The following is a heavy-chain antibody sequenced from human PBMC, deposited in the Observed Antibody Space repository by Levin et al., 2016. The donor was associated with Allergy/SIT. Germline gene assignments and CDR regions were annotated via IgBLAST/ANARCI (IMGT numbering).Heavy chain of an antibody. V-gene: IGHV3-15*05. Sequence: GESLKISCAASGFTFSIAYMNWVRQAPGKGLEWVGRMKSKTDAGTTDYAAPVKGRFTISRDDSKNTLYLQMNSLRAEDTAVYYCVRDKDSSGHLPYSFFDPWGQGTLVSVSS. CDR1: GFTFSIAY. D-gene: IGHD3-22*01. CDR2: MKSKTDAGTT. CDR3: VRDKDSSGHLPYSFFDP. J-gene: IGHJ5*02.